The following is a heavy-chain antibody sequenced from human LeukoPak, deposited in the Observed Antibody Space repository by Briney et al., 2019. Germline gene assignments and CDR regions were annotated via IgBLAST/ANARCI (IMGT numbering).Heavy chain of an antibody. CDR1: GFTFSSYG. D-gene: IGHD3-10*01. J-gene: IGHJ4*02. V-gene: IGHV3-30*02. CDR2: IRYDGSNK. CDR3: AKGGPSVLLWFGAFDY. Sequence: PGGSLRLSCAASGFTFSSYGMHWVRQAPGRGLEWVAFIRYDGSNKYYADSVKGRFTISRDNSKNTLYLQMNSLRAEDTAVYYCAKGGPSVLLWFGAFDYWGQGTLVTVSS.